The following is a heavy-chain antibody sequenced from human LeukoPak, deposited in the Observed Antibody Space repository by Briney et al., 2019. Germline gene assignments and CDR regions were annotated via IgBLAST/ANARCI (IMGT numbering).Heavy chain of an antibody. CDR1: GGSISSGDYY. CDR2: IYYSGST. CDR3: ASASYYDRGFVDY. Sequence: SQTLSLTCTVSGGSISSGDYYWSWIRQPPGKGLEWIGYIYYSGSTYYNPSLKSRVTISVDTSKNQFSLKLSSVTAADTAVYYCASASYYDRGFVDYWGQGTPVTVSS. J-gene: IGHJ4*02. V-gene: IGHV4-30-4*01. D-gene: IGHD3-22*01.